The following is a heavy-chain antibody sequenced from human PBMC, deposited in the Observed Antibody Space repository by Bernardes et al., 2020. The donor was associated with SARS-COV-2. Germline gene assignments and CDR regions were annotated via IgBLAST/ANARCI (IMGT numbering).Heavy chain of an antibody. CDR1: GFTFSHYA. J-gene: IGHJ6*02. CDR3: AKELAYGSSWRDYSYYFGMDV. Sequence: GYLSPSCAASGFTFSHYAMRWVRHAPGKGLEWVSDISGPGRTYYADSVRGRFTISRDNSKNTLYLEMNSLRVEDTAVYYCAKELAYGSSWRDYSYYFGMDVWGQGTTVTFSS. V-gene: IGHV3-23*01. D-gene: IGHD6-13*01. CDR2: ISGPGRT.